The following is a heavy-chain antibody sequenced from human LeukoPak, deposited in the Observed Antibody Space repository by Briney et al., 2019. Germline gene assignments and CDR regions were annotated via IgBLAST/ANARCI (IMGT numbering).Heavy chain of an antibody. CDR2: IYYSGST. D-gene: IGHD7-27*01. V-gene: IGHV4-61*05. Sequence: SETLSLTCTVSGGSISSSSYYWGWIRQPPGKGLEWIGYIYYSGSTNYNPSLKSRVTISVDTSKNQFSLKLSSVTAADTAVYYCARVENWVYAFDIWGQGTMVTVSS. CDR3: ARVENWVYAFDI. CDR1: GGSISSSSYY. J-gene: IGHJ3*02.